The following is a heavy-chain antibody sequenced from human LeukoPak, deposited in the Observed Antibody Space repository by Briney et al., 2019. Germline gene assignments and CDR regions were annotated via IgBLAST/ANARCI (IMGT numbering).Heavy chain of an antibody. Sequence: GGSLRLSCAASGFTFSSYWMSWVRQAPGKGLEWVANIKQDGSEKYYVDSVKGRFTISRDNAKNSLYLQMNSLRAEDTAVYYCARDQELPSYYFDYWGQGTLVTVSS. D-gene: IGHD3-10*01. V-gene: IGHV3-7*01. CDR2: IKQDGSEK. CDR3: ARDQELPSYYFDY. CDR1: GFTFSSYW. J-gene: IGHJ4*02.